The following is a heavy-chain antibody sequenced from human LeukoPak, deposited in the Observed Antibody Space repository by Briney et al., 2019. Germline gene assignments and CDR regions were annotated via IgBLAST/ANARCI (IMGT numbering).Heavy chain of an antibody. V-gene: IGHV1-2*02. Sequence: ASVKVSCKASGGTFSSYAISWVRQAPGQGLEWMGWINPNSGGTNYAQKFQGRVTMTRDTSISTAYMELSRLRSDDTAVYYCARDLPRIAARGGDYWGQGTLVTVSS. J-gene: IGHJ4*02. D-gene: IGHD6-6*01. CDR1: GGTFSSYA. CDR2: INPNSGGT. CDR3: ARDLPRIAARGGDY.